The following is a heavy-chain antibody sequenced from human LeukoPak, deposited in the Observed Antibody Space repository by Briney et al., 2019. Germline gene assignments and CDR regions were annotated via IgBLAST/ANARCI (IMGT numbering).Heavy chain of an antibody. V-gene: IGHV3-30*18. D-gene: IGHD5-12*01. CDR2: ISYDGSNK. CDR1: GFTLSSYG. Sequence: PGRSLRLSCAASGFTLSSYGMHWVRQAPGKGLEWVAVISYDGSNKYYADSVKGRFTISRDNSKNTLYLQMNSLRAEDTAVYYCAKEAKRWLQFTSNPDFDYWGQGTLVTVSS. J-gene: IGHJ4*02. CDR3: AKEAKRWLQFTSNPDFDY.